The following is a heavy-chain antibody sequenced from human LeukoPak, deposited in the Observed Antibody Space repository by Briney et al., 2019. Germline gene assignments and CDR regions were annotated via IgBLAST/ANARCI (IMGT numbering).Heavy chain of an antibody. CDR2: INPNSGGT. CDR3: ARDRTVAGTFPPDY. V-gene: IGHV1-2*02. CDR1: GYTFTGYY. D-gene: IGHD6-19*01. Sequence: GPVKVSCKASGYTFTGYYMHWVRQAPGQGLEWMGWINPNSGGTNYAQKFQGRVTMTRDTSISTAYMELSRLRSDDTGVYYCARDRTVAGTFPPDYWGEGTLVTVS. J-gene: IGHJ4*02.